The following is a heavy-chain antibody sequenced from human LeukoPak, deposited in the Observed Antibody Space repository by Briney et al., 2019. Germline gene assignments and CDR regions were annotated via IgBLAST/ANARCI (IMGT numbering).Heavy chain of an antibody. D-gene: IGHD3-16*01. CDR1: GFTFSSYW. Sequence: GGSLRLSCAASGFTFSSYWMNWARQAPGKGLEWVASINHNGNVNYYVDSVKGRFTISRDNAKNSLYLQMSNLRAEDTAVYFCARGGGLDAWGQGATVTVSS. CDR3: ARGGGLDA. CDR2: INHNGNVN. J-gene: IGHJ6*02. V-gene: IGHV3-7*03.